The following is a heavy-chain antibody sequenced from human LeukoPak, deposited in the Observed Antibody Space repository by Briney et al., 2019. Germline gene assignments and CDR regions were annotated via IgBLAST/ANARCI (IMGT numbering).Heavy chain of an antibody. CDR3: ARLIAADPQLDS. Sequence: PSQTLSLTCTVFGGSTSSGDYYWSWIRQPPGKGLEWIGYIHHSGDTYQNPSLKSRVTVSSDRSKNQFYLKLSSVTAADTAVYYCARLIAADPQLDSWGQGTLVTVSS. V-gene: IGHV4-30-2*01. CDR1: GGSTSSGDYY. D-gene: IGHD6-13*01. CDR2: IHHSGDT. J-gene: IGHJ4*02.